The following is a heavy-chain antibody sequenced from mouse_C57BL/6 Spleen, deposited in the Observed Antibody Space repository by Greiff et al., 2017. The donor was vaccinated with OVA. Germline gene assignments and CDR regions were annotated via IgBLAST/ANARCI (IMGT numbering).Heavy chain of an antibody. CDR1: GFTFSDYG. CDR2: ISSGSSTI. J-gene: IGHJ2*01. D-gene: IGHD1-1*01. CDR3: ARNYGSSLDY. V-gene: IGHV5-17*01. Sequence: EVKLMESGGGLVKPGGSLKLSCAASGFTFSDYGMHWVRQAPEKGLEWVAYISSGSSTIYSADTVKGRFTISRDNAKNTLFLQMTSLRSEDTAMYYCARNYGSSLDYWGQGTTLTVSS.